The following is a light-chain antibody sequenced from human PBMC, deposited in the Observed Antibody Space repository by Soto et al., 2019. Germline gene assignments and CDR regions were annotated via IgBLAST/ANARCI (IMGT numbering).Light chain of an antibody. CDR3: QQTYSTPVT. CDR2: LAS. V-gene: IGKV1-39*01. Sequence: DIQMTQSPSSLSASVGDRVIITCRTSQSISNYLNWYQQNPGKAPKLLIYLASTLQSVVPSRFSGSGSGTDFTLTISSLQPEDFATYYCQQTYSTPVTFGGGTKVDIK. CDR1: QSISNY. J-gene: IGKJ4*01.